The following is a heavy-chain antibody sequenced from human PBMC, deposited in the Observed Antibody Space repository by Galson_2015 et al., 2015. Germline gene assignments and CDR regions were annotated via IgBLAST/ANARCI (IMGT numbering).Heavy chain of an antibody. V-gene: IGHV3-15*01. CDR2: IKSKTDGRTT. CDR3: CHSYYVSY. CDR1: GFTFSNAW. Sequence: SLRLSCAASGFTFSNAWMSWVRQAPGKGLEWVGRIKSKTDGRTTDYAAPVKGRFTISRDDSKNTLYLQMNSLKTEDTAVYYCCHSYYVSYWGQGTLLTVS. J-gene: IGHJ4*02. D-gene: IGHD1-26*01.